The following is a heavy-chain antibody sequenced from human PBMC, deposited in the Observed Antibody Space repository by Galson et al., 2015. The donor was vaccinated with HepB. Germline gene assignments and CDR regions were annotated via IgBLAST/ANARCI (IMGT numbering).Heavy chain of an antibody. J-gene: IGHJ4*02. D-gene: IGHD1-26*01. Sequence: SLRLSCAASGFTFSSYTMNWVRQAPGKGLEWISYISTTSDNKFSADSVKGRFIISRDNAKSLLYLQMNSLRAEDTAVYYCTRIALSGSYWYFDYWGQGSLVTVSS. CDR2: ISTTSDNK. CDR1: GFTFSSYT. V-gene: IGHV3-48*01. CDR3: TRIALSGSYWYFDY.